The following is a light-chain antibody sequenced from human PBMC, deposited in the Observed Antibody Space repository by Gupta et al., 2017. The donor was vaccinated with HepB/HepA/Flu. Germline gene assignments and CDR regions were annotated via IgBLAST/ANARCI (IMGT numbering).Light chain of an antibody. J-gene: IGKJ1*01. CDR2: DAS. V-gene: IGKV3-11*01. Sequence: EIVFTQSPATLSLSPGERTTLSCRASQSVSSYLIWYQQKPGQAPRLLMYDASTRATGIPARFSGSGSGTDFTLTISSLEPEDFAVYYCQQRSNWPWTFGQGTKVEIK. CDR1: QSVSSY. CDR3: QQRSNWPWT.